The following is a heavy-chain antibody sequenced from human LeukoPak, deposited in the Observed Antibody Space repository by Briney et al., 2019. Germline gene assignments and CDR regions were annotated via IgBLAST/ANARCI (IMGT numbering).Heavy chain of an antibody. J-gene: IGHJ4*02. V-gene: IGHV3-48*03. Sequence: LTFSRDNAKKSLYLQMNSLRAEDTAVYYCARGDHASGWLGLGYWGQGTLVTVSS. D-gene: IGHD6-19*01. CDR3: ARGDHASGWLGLGY.